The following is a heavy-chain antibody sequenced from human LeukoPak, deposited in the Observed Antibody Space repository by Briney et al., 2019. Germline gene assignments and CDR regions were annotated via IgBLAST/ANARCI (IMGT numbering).Heavy chain of an antibody. J-gene: IGHJ6*02. V-gene: IGHV6-1*01. CDR1: GDSVSSNSAA. Sequence: SQTLSLTCVISGDSVSSNSAAWSWIRHFPSRGLEWLGRTQYGSKWYNDYAVSVKSRIPINPDISKNQFYLHLNSVTRENTAVYYCTNVGNTAGYYSGMDVWGQGTTVTVSS. CDR3: TNVGNTAGYYSGMDV. D-gene: IGHD1-26*01. CDR2: TQYGSKWYN.